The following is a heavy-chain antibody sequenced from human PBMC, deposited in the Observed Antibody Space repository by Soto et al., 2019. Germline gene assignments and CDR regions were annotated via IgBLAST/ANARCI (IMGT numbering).Heavy chain of an antibody. CDR1: GYTFTRYY. Sequence: GASVKVSCKASGYTFTRYYIHWIRQAPGQGLEWMGIIKLTTGATMYAQGFQDRVTLTGDTSTDTVYMELSSLRSEDTAVYYCAREVGETYHFDFWGQGTQVTVSS. J-gene: IGHJ4*02. V-gene: IGHV1-46*01. CDR2: IKLTTGAT. D-gene: IGHD4-17*01. CDR3: AREVGETYHFDF.